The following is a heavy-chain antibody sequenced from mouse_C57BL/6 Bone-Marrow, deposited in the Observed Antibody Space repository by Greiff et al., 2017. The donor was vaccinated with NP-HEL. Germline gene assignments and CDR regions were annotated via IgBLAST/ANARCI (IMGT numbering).Heavy chain of an antibody. CDR3: EREGNGGAY. CDR2: IHPNSGST. J-gene: IGHJ3*01. V-gene: IGHV1-64*01. CDR1: GYTFTSYW. D-gene: IGHD2-1*01. Sequence: QVQLQQPGAELVKPGASVKLSCKASGYTFTSYWMHWVKQRPGQGLEWIGMIHPNSGSTNYNEKFKSKATLTVDKSTRTAYMQLSSLTSEDAAGYYGEREGNGGAYWGQGNLVKVSA.